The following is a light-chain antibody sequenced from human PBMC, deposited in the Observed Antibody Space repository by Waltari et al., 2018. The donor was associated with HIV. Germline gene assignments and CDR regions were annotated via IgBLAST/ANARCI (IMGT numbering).Light chain of an antibody. CDR3: QQYGLAPIT. CDR1: ESVTTSH. CDR2: RIS. Sequence: VLTHSPAALSFSPGERATLSCRSSESVTTSHLAWYQQKPGQAPRLLIYRISNRATGIPDRFSGSGSGADFSLSISRREPEDSAVYYCQQYGLAPITFGQGTRLEIK. V-gene: IGKV3-20*01. J-gene: IGKJ5*01.